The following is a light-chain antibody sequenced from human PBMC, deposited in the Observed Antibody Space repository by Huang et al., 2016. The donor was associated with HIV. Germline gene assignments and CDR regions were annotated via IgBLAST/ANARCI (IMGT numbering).Light chain of an antibody. J-gene: IGKJ2*01. CDR3: QQYNNWLYT. CDR2: AAS. Sequence: DIVMTQSPATLSVSPGERATLSCRASPSVGSNLAWYQQKPGQAPRLLIYAASTRATGIPARFSGSGSGTEFTLTISSLQSEDFAVYYCQQYNNWLYTFGQGTKLEIK. CDR1: PSVGSN. V-gene: IGKV3-15*01.